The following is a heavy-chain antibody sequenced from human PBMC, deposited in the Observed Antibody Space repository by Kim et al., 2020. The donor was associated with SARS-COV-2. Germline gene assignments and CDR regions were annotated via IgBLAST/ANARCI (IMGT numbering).Heavy chain of an antibody. CDR3: VRHLRSWYFAL. CDR2: NYYSGST. J-gene: IGHJ2*01. V-gene: IGHV4-39*01. CDR1: GGSISSSDYY. Sequence: SETLSLTCSVSGGSISSSDYYWGWIRQPPGKGLEGIATNYYSGSTNYNLSSKVRVTISTATSQKQLSLSLVSVTATDAAVCYCVRHLRSWYFALWGR.